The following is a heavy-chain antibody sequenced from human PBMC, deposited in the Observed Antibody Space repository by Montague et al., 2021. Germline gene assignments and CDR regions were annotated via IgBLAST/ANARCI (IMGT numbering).Heavy chain of an antibody. CDR1: GASFSDNSYH. D-gene: IGHD3-3*01. Sequence: SETLSLTCSVSGASFSDNSYHWIWHPPPPGKELVWNRSVDCTTSSELTPSLKSRTPISVDKPKNTFSLKLTSVTAADTAVYFCGRTNVGVERLDVWGHGVMVTVSS. CDR3: GRTNVGVERLDV. J-gene: IGHJ4*01. CDR2: VDCTTSS. V-gene: IGHV4-39*02.